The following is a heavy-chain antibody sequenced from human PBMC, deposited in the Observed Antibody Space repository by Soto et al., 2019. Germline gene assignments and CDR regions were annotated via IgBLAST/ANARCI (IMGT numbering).Heavy chain of an antibody. Sequence: GGSLRLSCAASGFTFSSYSMHWVRQAPGKGLEWVSVMSSDGSGKDYVDSVKGRFTISRDNAKNTLYLQMNSLRAEDTAVYYCARGYYDFWSGAYYYYGMDVWGQGTTVTISS. CDR2: MSSDGSGK. V-gene: IGHV3-30*04. CDR1: GFTFSSYS. CDR3: ARGYYDFWSGAYYYYGMDV. J-gene: IGHJ6*02. D-gene: IGHD3-3*01.